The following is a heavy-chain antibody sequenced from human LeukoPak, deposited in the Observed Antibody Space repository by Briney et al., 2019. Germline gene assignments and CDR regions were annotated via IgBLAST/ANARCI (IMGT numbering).Heavy chain of an antibody. CDR2: ISYDGSNK. CDR1: GFTFSSYV. D-gene: IGHD2-15*01. V-gene: IGHV3-30-3*01. J-gene: IGHJ4*02. Sequence: GGSLRLSCAASGFTFSSYVMHWVRQAPGKGLEWVAVISYDGSNKYYADSVKGRFTISRDNSKNTLFLQMNSLRTEDTAVYYCARANWAGIEAPATDYWGQGTLVTVSS. CDR3: ARANWAGIEAPATDY.